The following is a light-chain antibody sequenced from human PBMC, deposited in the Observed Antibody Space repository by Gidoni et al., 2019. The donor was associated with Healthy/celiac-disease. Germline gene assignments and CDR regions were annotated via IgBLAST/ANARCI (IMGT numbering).Light chain of an antibody. V-gene: IGKV3-11*01. Sequence: EIVLTQSPATLSLSPGERATLSCRASQSVSSYLAWYQQKPGQAPRLLIYDASNRATGIPARLSGSGSGTDFTLTISSLEPEDFAVYYCQQRSNWPRGGTFGGGTKVEIK. CDR1: QSVSSY. J-gene: IGKJ4*01. CDR3: QQRSNWPRGGT. CDR2: DAS.